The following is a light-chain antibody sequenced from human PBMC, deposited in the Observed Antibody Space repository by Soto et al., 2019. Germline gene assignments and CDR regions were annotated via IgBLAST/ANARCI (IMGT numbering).Light chain of an antibody. Sequence: QSVLTQPPSVSAAPGQKVTISCSGSSSNIGNNYVSWYQQLPGTAPKLLIYDNNKRPSGIPDRFSGSKSGTSATLGITGLRTGDEADYYCGTWVSSLSVVVFGGGTKVTVL. CDR1: SSNIGNNY. V-gene: IGLV1-51*01. CDR3: GTWVSSLSVVV. J-gene: IGLJ2*01. CDR2: DNN.